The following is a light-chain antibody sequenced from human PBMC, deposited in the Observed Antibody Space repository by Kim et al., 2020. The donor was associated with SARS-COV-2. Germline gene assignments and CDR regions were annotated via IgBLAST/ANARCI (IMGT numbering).Light chain of an antibody. CDR3: NSRDNNDNVL. Sequence: VALGQTVRITCQGDSLRTDYTTWFQQKPGQAPIVVFYGKNNRPSGIPDRFSGSSSGNTASLTITATQAGDEADYYCNSRDNNDNVLFGGGTRLTVL. CDR2: GKN. CDR1: SLRTDY. V-gene: IGLV3-19*01. J-gene: IGLJ2*01.